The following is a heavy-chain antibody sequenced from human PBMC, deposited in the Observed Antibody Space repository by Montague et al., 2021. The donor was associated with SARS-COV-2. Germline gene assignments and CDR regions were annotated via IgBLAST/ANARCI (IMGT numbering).Heavy chain of an antibody. CDR2: HNYSTSS. Sequence: SETLSLTCTVSGGSISGSSYYWSCHPPAPGLELEWVSSHNYSTSSYYYLSLQSRVTISVDTSKNQFSLKLSSVTAADTAVYYCARQGDQLRLEYWFDPWGQGTLVTVSS. CDR3: ARQGDQLRLEYWFDP. V-gene: IGHV4-39*01. D-gene: IGHD2-2*01. J-gene: IGHJ5*02. CDR1: GGSISGSSYY.